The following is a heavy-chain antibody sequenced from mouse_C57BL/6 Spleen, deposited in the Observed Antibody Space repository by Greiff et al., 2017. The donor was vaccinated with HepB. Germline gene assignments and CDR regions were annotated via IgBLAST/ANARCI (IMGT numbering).Heavy chain of an antibody. D-gene: IGHD1-1*01. CDR1: GYAFSSSW. Sequence: LQESGPELVKPGASVKISCKASGYAFSSSWMNWVKQRPGKGLEWIGRIYPGDGDTNYNGKFKGKATLTADKSSSTAYMQLSSLTSEDSAVYFCATTTVGGFAYWGQGTLVTVSA. J-gene: IGHJ3*01. CDR2: IYPGDGDT. CDR3: ATTTVGGFAY. V-gene: IGHV1-82*01.